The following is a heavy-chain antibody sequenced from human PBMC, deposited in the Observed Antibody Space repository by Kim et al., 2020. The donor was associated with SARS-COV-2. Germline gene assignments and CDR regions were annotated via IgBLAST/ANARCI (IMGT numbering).Heavy chain of an antibody. D-gene: IGHD6-13*01. V-gene: IGHV4-31*02. J-gene: IGHJ4*02. CDR3: ARDNRLSSSIDY. Sequence: SYHPSLKIRITISLDTSKNQCSLGLSSVTAADTAVYYCARDNRLSSSIDYWGQGTLVTVSS.